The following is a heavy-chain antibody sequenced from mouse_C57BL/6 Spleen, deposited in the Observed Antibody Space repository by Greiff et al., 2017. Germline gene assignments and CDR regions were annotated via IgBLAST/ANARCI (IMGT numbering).Heavy chain of an antibody. CDR2: IDPETGGT. Sequence: VQLQESGAELVRPGASVTLSCKASGYTFTDYEMHWVKQTPVHGLEWIGAIDPETGGTAYNQKFKGKAILTADKSSSTAYMELRSLTSEDSAVDYCTRGITTLGTYFDYWGQGTTLTVSS. CDR3: TRGITTLGTYFDY. CDR1: GYTFTDYE. D-gene: IGHD2-4*01. J-gene: IGHJ2*01. V-gene: IGHV1-15*01.